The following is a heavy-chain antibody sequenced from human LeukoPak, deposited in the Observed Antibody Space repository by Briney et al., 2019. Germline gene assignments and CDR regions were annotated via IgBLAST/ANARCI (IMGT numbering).Heavy chain of an antibody. CDR2: IRINGKI. CDR3: ARGAGWYDY. J-gene: IGHJ4*02. CDR1: GASITSNY. V-gene: IGHV4-4*08. D-gene: IGHD6-19*01. Sequence: SETLSLTCSVSGASITSNYWSWIRQSPGKELEWIAYIRINGKINYNPSLKSRVTISADTSKNQYSLTMRSVTATGTAVYYCARGAGWYDYWGQGAQVTVFS.